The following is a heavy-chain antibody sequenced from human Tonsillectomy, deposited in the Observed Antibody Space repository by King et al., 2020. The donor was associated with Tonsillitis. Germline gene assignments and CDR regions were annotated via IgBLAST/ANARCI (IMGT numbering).Heavy chain of an antibody. D-gene: IGHD2-15*01. Sequence: EVQLVESGGGLVQPGGSLRLSCVASGFSFSDYWIHWVRHVPGKGPVWVSRIDGDGSGTSYADSVKGRFTISRDNAKNTLYLQMNSLRVEDTAVYYCARRYCSGGSCFLDHWGQGTLVTVSS. J-gene: IGHJ4*02. CDR1: GFSFSDYW. CDR3: ARRYCSGGSCFLDH. V-gene: IGHV3-74*02. CDR2: IDGDGSGT.